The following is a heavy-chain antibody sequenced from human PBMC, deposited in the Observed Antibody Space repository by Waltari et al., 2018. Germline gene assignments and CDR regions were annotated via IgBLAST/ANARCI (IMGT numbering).Heavy chain of an antibody. CDR3: ARAQTTVTSGFDY. CDR1: GFTFSSYS. D-gene: IGHD4-17*01. Sequence: EVQLVESGGGLVKPGGSLRLSCAASGFTFSSYSMNWVRQAPGKGLEWVSSISSSSSYIYYADSVKGRFTISRDTAKNSLYLQMNSLRAEDTAVYYCARAQTTVTSGFDYWGQGTLVTVSS. V-gene: IGHV3-21*01. J-gene: IGHJ4*02. CDR2: ISSSSSYI.